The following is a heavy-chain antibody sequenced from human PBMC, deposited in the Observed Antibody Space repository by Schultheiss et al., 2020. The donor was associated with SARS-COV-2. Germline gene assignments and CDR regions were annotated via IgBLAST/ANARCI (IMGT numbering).Heavy chain of an antibody. V-gene: IGHV3-66*01. CDR1: GFTVSSNY. D-gene: IGHD2-21*02. CDR2: FYNGGDT. CDR3: ARDGLKYCAGNCYSGYFHH. J-gene: IGHJ1*01. Sequence: GGSLRLSCAASGFTVSSNYMSWVRQAPGKGLEWVSVFYNGGDTYYADSGKGRFRISRDSSRNTLSLQMNSLRAEDTAVYYCARDGLKYCAGNCYSGYFHHWGQGTLVTVSS.